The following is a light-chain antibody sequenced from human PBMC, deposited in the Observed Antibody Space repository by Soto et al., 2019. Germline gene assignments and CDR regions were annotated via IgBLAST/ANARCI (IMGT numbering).Light chain of an antibody. Sequence: QSALTQPPSASGSPGQSVTISCTGTSSDVGGYSYVSWYQQHPGKAPKLMIYEVSKRPSGVPDRFSGSKSGNTASLTVSGLQAEDEADYYCSSYAGSNKRVFGGGTKVTVL. V-gene: IGLV2-8*01. J-gene: IGLJ3*02. CDR1: SSDVGGYSY. CDR2: EVS. CDR3: SSYAGSNKRV.